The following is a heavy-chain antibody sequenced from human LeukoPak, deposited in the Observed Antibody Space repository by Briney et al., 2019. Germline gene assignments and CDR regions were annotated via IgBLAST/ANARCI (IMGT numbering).Heavy chain of an antibody. CDR1: GYTFTDYY. CDR2: VDPEDGET. J-gene: IGHJ4*02. V-gene: IGHV1-69-2*01. CDR3: ATGGY. Sequence: ASVKISCKVSGYTFTDYYMHCVQQAPGKGLECMGLVDPEDGETIYAEKFQGRVTITADTSTDTAYMELSSLRTKDPAVYYCATGGYWGQATLVTVSS.